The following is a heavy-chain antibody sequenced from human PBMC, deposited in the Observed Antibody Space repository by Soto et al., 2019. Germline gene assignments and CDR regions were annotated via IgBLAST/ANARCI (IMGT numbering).Heavy chain of an antibody. Sequence: PSETLSLTCDVSGDTISTGGYTWAWIRQPPGKALEWIGHTYHSGNPYYNPSLKNRVIISVDRSKNQFSLNLSSVTAADTAVYYCARYLPYCGGDCYSLDYWGQGTLGTVSS. J-gene: IGHJ4*02. CDR3: ARYLPYCGGDCYSLDY. V-gene: IGHV4-30-2*01. CDR1: GDTISTGGYT. CDR2: TYHSGNP. D-gene: IGHD2-21*02.